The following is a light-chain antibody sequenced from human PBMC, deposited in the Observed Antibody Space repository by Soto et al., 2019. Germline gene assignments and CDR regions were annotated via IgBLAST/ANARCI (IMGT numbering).Light chain of an antibody. CDR2: DAS. CDR3: QQYNAYPRT. CDR1: QSTSGW. V-gene: IGKV1-5*01. J-gene: IGKJ1*01. Sequence: DIQLTQFPSTLSASVGDRVTITCRASQSTSGWVAWYQQKPGKAPILLMSDASSLQNGVPSRFSGSGSGTEFTLTISSLQPDDFATYYCQQYNAYPRTFGPGTKVEIK.